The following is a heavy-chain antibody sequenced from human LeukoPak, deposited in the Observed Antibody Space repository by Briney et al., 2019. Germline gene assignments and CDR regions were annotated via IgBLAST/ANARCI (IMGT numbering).Heavy chain of an antibody. D-gene: IGHD3-9*01. CDR2: INHSGST. J-gene: IGHJ4*02. CDR3: ARGPLLTHRRYFDF. V-gene: IGHV4-34*01. Sequence: SETLSLTCAVYGGSFSGYYWTWIRQSPEKGLEWIGEINHSGSTSYNPSLKSQVTMSVDTSKNQFSLKLTSVTAADTAVYYCARGPLLTHRRYFDFWGQGTLVTVS. CDR1: GGSFSGYY.